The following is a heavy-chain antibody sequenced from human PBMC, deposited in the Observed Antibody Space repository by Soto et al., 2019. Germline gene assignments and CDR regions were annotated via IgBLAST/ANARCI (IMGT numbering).Heavy chain of an antibody. CDR2: IYYSGST. Sequence: SETLSLTCTFSGLSISSYYWSLIRQPPGKRLEWIGYIYYSGSTNYNPSLKSRVTISVDTSKNQFSLKLSSVTAADTAVYYCARASYYYDSSGPDAFDIWGQGTMVTVSS. D-gene: IGHD3-22*01. CDR3: ARASYYYDSSGPDAFDI. V-gene: IGHV4-59*01. J-gene: IGHJ3*02. CDR1: GLSISSYY.